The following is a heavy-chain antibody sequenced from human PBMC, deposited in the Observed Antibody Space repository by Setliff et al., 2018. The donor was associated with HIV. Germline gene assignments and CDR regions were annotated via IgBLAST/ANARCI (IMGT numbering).Heavy chain of an antibody. J-gene: IGHJ2*01. CDR1: GYTFTNYA. CDR3: ARAPLYSANWYGSYWYFDL. CDR2: INAGNGNT. Sequence: ASVKVSCKASGYTFTNYAMHWVRQAPGQRLEWMGWINAGNGNTKSSQEFQDRVIMTRDTSASTAYLELSSLRSEDMAVYYCARAPLYSANWYGSYWYFDLWGRGTLVTVSS. V-gene: IGHV1-3*03. D-gene: IGHD6-13*01.